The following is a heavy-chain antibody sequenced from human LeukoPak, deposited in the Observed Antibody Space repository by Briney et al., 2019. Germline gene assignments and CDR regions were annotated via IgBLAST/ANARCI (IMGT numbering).Heavy chain of an antibody. CDR2: ISGSGENT. CDR1: GFTFSSYA. CDR3: ASPPYDFWSGYYLFAFDI. J-gene: IGHJ3*02. Sequence: GGSLRLSCAASGFTFSSYAMSWVRQAPGKGLEWVSAISGSGENTYYADSVKGRFTISRDNSKNTLYLQMNSLRAEDTAVYYCASPPYDFWSGYYLFAFDIWGQGTMVTVSS. D-gene: IGHD3-3*01. V-gene: IGHV3-23*01.